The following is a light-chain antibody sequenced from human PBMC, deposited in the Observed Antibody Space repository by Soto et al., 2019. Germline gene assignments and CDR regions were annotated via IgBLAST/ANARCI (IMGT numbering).Light chain of an antibody. CDR3: MRGTHWPHLT. J-gene: IGKJ4*01. V-gene: IGKV2D-30*01. CDR2: KVS. CDR1: QSLVYSDGNTY. Sequence: DVVMTQSPLSLPVTLGQPASISCRSSQSLVYSDGNTYLNWFQQRPGQSPRRLIYKVSNWDSGXPXRXTGSGSGTDFTPKVSKVEAEDVGVYYCMRGTHWPHLTFGGGTKVEIK.